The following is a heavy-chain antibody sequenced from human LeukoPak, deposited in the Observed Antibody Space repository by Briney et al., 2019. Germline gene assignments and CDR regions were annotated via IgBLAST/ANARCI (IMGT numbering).Heavy chain of an antibody. CDR2: ISDDSSFT. D-gene: IGHD3-22*01. J-gene: IGHJ4*02. CDR3: AKSRLRYYDSSGYY. V-gene: IGHV3-23*01. CDR1: GFTFSSYS. Sequence: PGGSLRLSCAASGFTFSSYSMNWVRQAPGKGLECISTISDDSSFTYYADSVKGRFTISRDNSKNTLYLQMNSLRAEDTAVYYCAKSRLRYYDSSGYYWGQGTLVTVSS.